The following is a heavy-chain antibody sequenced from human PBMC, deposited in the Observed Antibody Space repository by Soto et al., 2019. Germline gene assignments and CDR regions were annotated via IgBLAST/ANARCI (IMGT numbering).Heavy chain of an antibody. CDR3: ARGSGTAYYYYMDV. D-gene: IGHD1-26*01. CDR2: INHSGST. CDR1: GGSFSDYY. J-gene: IGHJ6*03. V-gene: IGHV4-34*01. Sequence: SETLSLTCAVYGGSFSDYYWSWIRQPPGKGLEWIGEINHSGSTNYNPSLKSRVTISVDTSMNQFSLKLSSVTAADTAVYYCARGSGTAYYYYMDVWGKGTTVTVSS.